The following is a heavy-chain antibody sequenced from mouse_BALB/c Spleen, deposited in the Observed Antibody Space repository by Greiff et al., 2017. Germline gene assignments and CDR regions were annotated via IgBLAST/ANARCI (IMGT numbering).Heavy chain of an antibody. V-gene: IGHV2-2*02. J-gene: IGHJ3*01. CDR2: IWSGGST. Sequence: QVQLKESGPGLVQPSQSLSITCTVSGFSLTSYGVHWVRQSPGKGLEWLGVIWSGGSTDYNAAFISRLSISKDNSKSQVFFKMNSLQANDTAIYYCARNMNDGAWFAYWGQGTLVTVSA. CDR3: ARNMNDGAWFAY. D-gene: IGHD1-2*01. CDR1: GFSLTSYG.